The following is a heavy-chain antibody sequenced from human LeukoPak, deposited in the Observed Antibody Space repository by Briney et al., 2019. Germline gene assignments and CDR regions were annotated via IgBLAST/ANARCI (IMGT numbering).Heavy chain of an antibody. V-gene: IGHV4-4*07. D-gene: IGHD5-12*01. CDR1: GGSISSYY. J-gene: IGHJ4*02. CDR2: MSTSGST. Sequence: SETLSLTCTVSGGSISSYYWSWIRQPAGKGLEWIGRMSTSGSTNYNPSLKSRVTISVDASKNQLSLKLSSVTAADTAVYYCARGGQYSGYGTTFEYWGQGTLVTVSS. CDR3: ARGGQYSGYGTTFEY.